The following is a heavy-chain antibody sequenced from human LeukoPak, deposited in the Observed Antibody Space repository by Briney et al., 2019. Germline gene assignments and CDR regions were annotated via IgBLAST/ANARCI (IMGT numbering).Heavy chain of an antibody. CDR1: GFTFSSYA. Sequence: GGSLRLSCAASGFTFSSYAMNWVRQAPGKGLEWVSGISGSGDNTYYADSVKGRFTISRDNAKNTLYLQMNSLRVEDTAVYYCAREWSGFGELPDYWGQGTLVTVSS. D-gene: IGHD3-10*01. CDR2: ISGSGDNT. J-gene: IGHJ4*02. CDR3: AREWSGFGELPDY. V-gene: IGHV3-23*01.